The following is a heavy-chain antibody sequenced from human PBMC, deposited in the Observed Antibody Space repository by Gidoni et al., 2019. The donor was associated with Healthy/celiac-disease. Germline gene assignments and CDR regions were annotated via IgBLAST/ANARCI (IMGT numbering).Heavy chain of an antibody. CDR1: GLTFSSYA. CDR2: ILDDGSNE. CDR3: ARGGPDSSSWYSFDY. D-gene: IGHD6-13*01. V-gene: IGHV3-30-3*01. Sequence: QVPLVESGGGVVQPGRSLRLSCAASGLTFSSYAMHWVRQDPGKGLDWVAVILDDGSNEYYPDSVKGRFTISRDNSKNTLYLQMNSLGAEDTAVYYCARGGPDSSSWYSFDYWGQGTLVTVSS. J-gene: IGHJ4*02.